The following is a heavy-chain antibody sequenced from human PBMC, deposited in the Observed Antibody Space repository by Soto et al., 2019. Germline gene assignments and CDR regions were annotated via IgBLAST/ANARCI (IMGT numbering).Heavy chain of an antibody. V-gene: IGHV4-39*01. CDR2: IYYSGST. Sequence: SETLSLTCTVSGGSISSSSYYWGWIRQPPGKGLEWIGSIYYSGSTYYNPSLKSRVTISVDTSKNQFSLKLSSVTAADTAVYYCARQYLKSITGTRRYYYYGMDVWGQGTTVTVSS. D-gene: IGHD1-20*01. J-gene: IGHJ6*02. CDR1: GGSISSSSYY. CDR3: ARQYLKSITGTRRYYYYGMDV.